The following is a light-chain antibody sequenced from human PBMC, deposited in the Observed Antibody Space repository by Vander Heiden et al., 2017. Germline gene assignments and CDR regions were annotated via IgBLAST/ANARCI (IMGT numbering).Light chain of an antibody. CDR1: RSYIGNNY. J-gene: IGLJ3*02. V-gene: IGLV1-47*01. CDR2: RNS. CDR3: AAWDESLSGWV. Sequence: QSVMTQPPPSSGTPGHRVTISCSGTRSYIGNNYVYWYQQFPGTAPKLLIYRNSHRPSGGPDRFSGSRSGTTAYLDISDLRSEDEADYYCAAWDESLSGWVLGGGTKLTVL.